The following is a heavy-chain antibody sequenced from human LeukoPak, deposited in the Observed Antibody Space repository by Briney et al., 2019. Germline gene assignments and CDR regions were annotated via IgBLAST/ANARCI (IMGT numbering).Heavy chain of an antibody. CDR3: ARAPGTYYDFWSGYYKPDYYMDV. D-gene: IGHD3-3*01. CDR2: INTNIGNP. V-gene: IGHV7-4-1*02. CDR1: GYTFTSYA. Sequence: ASVKVSCKASGYTFTSYAMNWVRQAPGQGLEWMGWINTNIGNPTYAQGFTGRFVFSLDTSVSTAYLQISSLKAEDTAVYYCARAPGTYYDFWSGYYKPDYYMDVWGKGTTVTVSS. J-gene: IGHJ6*03.